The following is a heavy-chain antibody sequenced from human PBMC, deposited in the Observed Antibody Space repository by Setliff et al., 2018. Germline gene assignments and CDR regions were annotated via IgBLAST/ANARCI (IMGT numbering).Heavy chain of an antibody. CDR3: ARLPPLHTPMALTFDY. CDR1: GGSVRGYY. CDR2: MYYSGDT. Sequence: TLSLTCTVSGGSVRGYYWSWIRQPPGKGLEWIGYMYYSGDTNYNPSLKSRVTISVDTSKNQFSLELRSVTAADTAVYYCARLPPLHTPMALTFDYWGQGILVTVS. V-gene: IGHV4-59*08. J-gene: IGHJ4*02. D-gene: IGHD5-18*01.